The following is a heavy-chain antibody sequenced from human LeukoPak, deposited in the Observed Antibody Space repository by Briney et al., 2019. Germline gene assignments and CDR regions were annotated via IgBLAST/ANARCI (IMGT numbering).Heavy chain of an antibody. D-gene: IGHD5-18*01. CDR3: ARGPYRKYSYGYRPWYFDL. V-gene: IGHV4-34*01. CDR2: INHSGST. CDR1: GGSFSGYY. Sequence: SETLSLTCAVYGGSFSGYYWSWIRQPPGKGLEWIGEINHSGSTNYNPSLKSRVTISVDTSKNQFSLKLSSVTAADTAVYYCARGPYRKYSYGYRPWYFDLWGRGTLVTVSS. J-gene: IGHJ2*01.